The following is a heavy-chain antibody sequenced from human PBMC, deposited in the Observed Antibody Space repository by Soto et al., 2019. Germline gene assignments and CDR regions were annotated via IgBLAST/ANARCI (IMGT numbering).Heavy chain of an antibody. D-gene: IGHD3-10*01. J-gene: IGHJ4*02. CDR3: ARGGVEMATMGLYFDY. CDR2: IYHSGST. Sequence: SSETLSLTCAVSGGSISSSNWWSWVRQPPGKGLEWIGEIYHSGSTNYNPSLKSRVTISVDKSKNQFSLKLSSVTAADTAVYYCARGGVEMATMGLYFDYWGQGTLVTVSS. V-gene: IGHV4-4*02. CDR1: GGSISSSNW.